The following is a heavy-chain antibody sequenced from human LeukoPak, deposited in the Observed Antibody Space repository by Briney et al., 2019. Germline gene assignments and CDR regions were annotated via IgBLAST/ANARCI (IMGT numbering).Heavy chain of an antibody. J-gene: IGHJ4*02. CDR3: ANQHMDYFDY. CDR1: TSTGLVW. V-gene: IGHV3-74*01. D-gene: IGHD2-21*01. CDR2: IKSDGTSA. Sequence: PGGSLRLSCAASTSTGLVWMDWVRKAPGKGLVWVARIKSDGTSANYADSVRGRFTISRDDAKNTLYLLMNSLGDEDTAVYYCANQHMDYFDYWGQGTLVTVSS.